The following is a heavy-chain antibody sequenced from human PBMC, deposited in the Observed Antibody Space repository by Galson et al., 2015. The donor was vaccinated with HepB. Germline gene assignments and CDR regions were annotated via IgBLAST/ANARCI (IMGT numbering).Heavy chain of an antibody. V-gene: IGHV4-61*01. D-gene: IGHD3-3*01. Sequence: ETLSLTCTVSGGSVSSGSYYWSWIRQPPGKGLEWIGYIYYSGSTNYNPSLKSRVTISVDTSKNQFSLKLSSVTAADTAVYYCSRVRFLEWSQTIYYYYGMDVWGQGTTVTVSS. CDR1: GGSVSSGSYY. CDR2: IYYSGST. J-gene: IGHJ6*02. CDR3: SRVRFLEWSQTIYYYYGMDV.